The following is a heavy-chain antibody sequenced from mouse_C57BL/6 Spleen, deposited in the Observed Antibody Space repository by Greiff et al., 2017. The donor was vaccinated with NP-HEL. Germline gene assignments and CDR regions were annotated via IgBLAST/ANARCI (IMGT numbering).Heavy chain of an antibody. CDR3: TTEGDYYGSRDWYFDV. Sequence: EVKLQESGAELVRPGASVKLSCTASGFNIKDYYMHWVKQRPEQGLEWIGRIDPEDGDTEYAPKFQGKATMTADTSSNTAYLQLSSLTSEDTAVYYCTTEGDYYGSRDWYFDVWGTGTTVTVSS. J-gene: IGHJ1*03. D-gene: IGHD1-1*01. CDR2: IDPEDGDT. CDR1: GFNIKDYY. V-gene: IGHV14-1*01.